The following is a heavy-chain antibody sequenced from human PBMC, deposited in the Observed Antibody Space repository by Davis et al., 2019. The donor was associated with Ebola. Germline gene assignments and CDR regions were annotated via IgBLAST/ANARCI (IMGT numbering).Heavy chain of an antibody. D-gene: IGHD2-2*03. CDR3: AKGGYCSSTSCHPDAFDI. CDR1: GFTFSSYA. Sequence: GGSLRLSCAASGFTFSSYAMHWVRQAPGKGLEWVAVISYDGSNKYYADSVKGRFTISRDNSKNTLYLQMNSLRAEDTAVYYCAKGGYCSSTSCHPDAFDIWGQGTMVTVSS. V-gene: IGHV3-30*04. CDR2: ISYDGSNK. J-gene: IGHJ3*02.